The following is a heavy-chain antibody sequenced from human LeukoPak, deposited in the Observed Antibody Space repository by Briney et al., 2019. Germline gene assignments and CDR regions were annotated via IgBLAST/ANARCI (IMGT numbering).Heavy chain of an antibody. J-gene: IGHJ3*01. CDR3: VRDQGYCTSASCRGDAFDV. CDR2: IKEDGSEK. Sequence: GGSLRLSCAASGFTFSTHWMSWVRQAPGKGLEWVAKIKEDGSEKYYVDSVKGRFTISRDNAKNSLSLQMHSLRDEDAAVYYCVRDQGYCTSASCRGDAFDVWGQGSMVSVSS. D-gene: IGHD2-2*01. V-gene: IGHV3-7*01. CDR1: GFTFSTHW.